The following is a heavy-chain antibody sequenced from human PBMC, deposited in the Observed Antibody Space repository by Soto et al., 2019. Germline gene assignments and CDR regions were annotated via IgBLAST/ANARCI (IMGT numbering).Heavy chain of an antibody. CDR3: ARVPTVVTYYFDY. CDR1: GFTFSSYS. J-gene: IGHJ4*02. CDR2: ISSSSSYI. D-gene: IGHD4-17*01. Sequence: GGSLRLSCAASGFTFSSYSMNWVRQAPGKGLEWVSSISSSSSYIYCADSVKGRFTISRDNAKNSLYLQMNSLRAEDTAVYYCARVPTVVTYYFDYWGQGTLVTVSS. V-gene: IGHV3-21*01.